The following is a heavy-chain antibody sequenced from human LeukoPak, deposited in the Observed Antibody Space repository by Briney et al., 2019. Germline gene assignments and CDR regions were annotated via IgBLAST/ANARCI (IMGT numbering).Heavy chain of an antibody. CDR1: GGSISSYY. J-gene: IGHJ2*01. CDR2: IYYSGST. CDR3: ARGGYSYGYVINWYFDL. D-gene: IGHD5-18*01. Sequence: PSETLSLTCTVSGGSISSYYRSWIRQPPGKGLEWIGYIYYSGSTNYNPSLKSRVTISVDTSKNQFSLKLSSVTAADTAVYYCARGGYSYGYVINWYFDLWGRGTLVTVSS. V-gene: IGHV4-59*01.